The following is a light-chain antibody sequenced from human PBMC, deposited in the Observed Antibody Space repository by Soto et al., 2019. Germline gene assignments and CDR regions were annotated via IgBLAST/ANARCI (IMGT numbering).Light chain of an antibody. Sequence: SYELTQPPSLSVAPGKTARITCGGNNIGSKSVHWYQQKPGQAPVLVIYYDSDRPSGIHERFSGSNSGNTATLTISRVEAGDEADYYCQVWDSSSDHPVVVFGGGTKLTVL. CDR2: YDS. CDR3: QVWDSSSDHPVVV. V-gene: IGLV3-21*04. CDR1: NIGSKS. J-gene: IGLJ2*01.